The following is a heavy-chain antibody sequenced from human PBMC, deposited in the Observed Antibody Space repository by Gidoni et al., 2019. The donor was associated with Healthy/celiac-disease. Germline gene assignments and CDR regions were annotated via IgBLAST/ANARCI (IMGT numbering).Heavy chain of an antibody. CDR2: ISSSSSYI. Sequence: EVQLVESGGGLVKPGGSLRLCCAASGFTFRSYSMNWVRQAPGKGLEWVSSISSSSSYIYYADSVKGRFTISRDNAKNSLYLQMNSLRAEDTAVYYCARWHSSGYYSDYWGQGTLVTVSS. CDR3: ARWHSSGYYSDY. J-gene: IGHJ4*02. CDR1: GFTFRSYS. V-gene: IGHV3-21*01. D-gene: IGHD3-22*01.